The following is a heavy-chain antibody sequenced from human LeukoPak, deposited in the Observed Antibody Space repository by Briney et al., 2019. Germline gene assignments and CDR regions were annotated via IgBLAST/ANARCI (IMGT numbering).Heavy chain of an antibody. Sequence: GGSLRLSCAASGFTFSSYAMSWVRQAPGKGLEWVSAISGSGGSTYYADSVKGRFTISRDNSKNTLYLQMNSLRAEDTAVYYCAKVGQDYVWGSYRPAGYFDYWGQGTLVTVSS. CDR1: GFTFSSYA. V-gene: IGHV3-23*01. CDR2: ISGSGGST. D-gene: IGHD3-16*02. CDR3: AKVGQDYVWGSYRPAGYFDY. J-gene: IGHJ4*02.